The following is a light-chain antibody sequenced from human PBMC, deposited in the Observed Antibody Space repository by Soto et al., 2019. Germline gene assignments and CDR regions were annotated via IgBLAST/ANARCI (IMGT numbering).Light chain of an antibody. Sequence: DIQMTQSPCTLSASVGDRVTITCRASQTISNWLAWYQQKPGKAPKLLIYESSSLESGVPSRFSGSGSGTEFTLTISSLQPDDFATYYCQQYNPYSTFGQGTKVDIK. V-gene: IGKV1-5*01. J-gene: IGKJ1*01. CDR3: QQYNPYST. CDR2: ESS. CDR1: QTISNW.